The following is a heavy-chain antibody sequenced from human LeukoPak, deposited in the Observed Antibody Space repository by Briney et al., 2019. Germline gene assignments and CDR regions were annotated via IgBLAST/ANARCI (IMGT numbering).Heavy chain of an antibody. CDR2: INHSGST. V-gene: IGHV4-34*01. CDR1: GGSFSGYF. J-gene: IGHJ4*02. Sequence: SETLSLTCAVYGGSFSGYFWSWIRQPPGKGLEWIGEINHSGSTNYNPSLKSRVTISIDTSKNQFSLRLRSVTAADTAVYYCARSLYYIEAITSAPDYWGQGSLVTVSS. D-gene: IGHD5-12*01. CDR3: ARSLYYIEAITSAPDY.